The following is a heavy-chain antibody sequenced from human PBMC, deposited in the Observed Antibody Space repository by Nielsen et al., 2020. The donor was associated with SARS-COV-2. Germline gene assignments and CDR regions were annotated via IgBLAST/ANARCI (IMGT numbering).Heavy chain of an antibody. D-gene: IGHD6-13*01. J-gene: IGHJ6*02. CDR2: INAGNGNT. CDR1: GYTFTSYA. V-gene: IGHV1-3*01. CDR3: AGYIAAAGRFPARYYYYGMDV. Sequence: ASVKVSCKASGYTFTSYAMHWVRQAPGQRLEWMGWINAGNGNTKYSQKFQGRVTITRDTSASTAYMELSSLRSEDTAVYYCAGYIAAAGRFPARYYYYGMDVWGQGTTVTVSS.